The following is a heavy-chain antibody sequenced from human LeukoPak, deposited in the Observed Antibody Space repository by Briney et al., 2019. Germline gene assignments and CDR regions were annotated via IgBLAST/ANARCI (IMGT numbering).Heavy chain of an antibody. Sequence: GGSLRLSCAASGFTFSRYWMTWVRQAPGKGLEWVANINEDGGEKYYVESVKGRFTISRDNAESSLFLQMNSLRAEDTAVYYCAWVPATVKADYWGQGTLVTVSS. CDR1: GFTFSRYW. V-gene: IGHV3-7*04. D-gene: IGHD4-17*01. CDR2: INEDGGEK. CDR3: AWVPATVKADY. J-gene: IGHJ4*02.